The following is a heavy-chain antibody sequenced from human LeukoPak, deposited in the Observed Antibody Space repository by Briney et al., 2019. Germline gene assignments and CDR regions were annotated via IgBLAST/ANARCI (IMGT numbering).Heavy chain of an antibody. CDR2: IYYSGSA. Sequence: PSETLSLTYTVSGGSISSYYWSWIRQPPGNGLEWIGYIYYSGSANYNPSLKSRVTISVDTSKNQVSLKLSSVTAADTAVYYCARDGAVDILTGYGAFDMWGQGTMVTVSS. CDR1: GGSISSYY. CDR3: ARDGAVDILTGYGAFDM. D-gene: IGHD3-9*01. J-gene: IGHJ3*02. V-gene: IGHV4-59*01.